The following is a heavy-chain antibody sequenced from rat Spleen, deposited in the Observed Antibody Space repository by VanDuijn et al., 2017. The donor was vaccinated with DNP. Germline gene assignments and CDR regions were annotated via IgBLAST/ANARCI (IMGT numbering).Heavy chain of an antibody. D-gene: IGHD4-2*01. V-gene: IGHV4-2*01. CDR1: GFNFNAYW. CDR2: INEDSSIM. CDR3: VTRGDPYDNWFAY. J-gene: IGHJ3*01. Sequence: EVRLVESGGGLVQPGRSLKLSCAASGFNFNAYWLGWVRQAPGQGLEWIGEINEDSSIMNYGPSLRERVSFSRDNAQNILYLQMSELGSEDTGIYYCVTRGDPYDNWFAYWGRGTLVTVSS.